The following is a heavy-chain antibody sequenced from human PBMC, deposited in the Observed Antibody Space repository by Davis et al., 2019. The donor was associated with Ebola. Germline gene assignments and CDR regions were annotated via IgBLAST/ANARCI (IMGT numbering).Heavy chain of an antibody. CDR3: AREWHNWFDP. Sequence: AALVKVSCKASGYTFTSYGISWVRQAPGQGLEWMGGIIPIFGTANYAQKFQGRVTITADESTSTAYMELSSLRSEDTAVYYCAREWHNWFDPWGQGTLVTVSS. D-gene: IGHD5-24*01. V-gene: IGHV1-69*13. CDR1: GYTFTSYG. CDR2: IIPIFGTA. J-gene: IGHJ5*02.